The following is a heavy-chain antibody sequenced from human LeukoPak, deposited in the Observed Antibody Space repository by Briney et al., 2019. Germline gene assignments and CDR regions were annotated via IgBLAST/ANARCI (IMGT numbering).Heavy chain of an antibody. V-gene: IGHV3-66*01. D-gene: IGHD3-10*01. CDR3: AKDLMVRGVIITGEVYFDY. Sequence: GGSLRLSCAASGFTVSSNYMSWVRQAPGKGLEWVSVIYSGGSTYYADSVKGRFTISRDNSKNTLYLQMNSLRAEDTAVYYCAKDLMVRGVIITGEVYFDYWGQGTLVTVSS. J-gene: IGHJ4*02. CDR2: IYSGGST. CDR1: GFTVSSNY.